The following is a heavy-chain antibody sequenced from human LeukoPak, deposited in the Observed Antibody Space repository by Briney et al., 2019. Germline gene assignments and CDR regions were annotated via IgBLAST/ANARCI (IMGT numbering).Heavy chain of an antibody. J-gene: IGHJ5*02. V-gene: IGHV4-34*01. CDR2: INHSGST. CDR1: GGSFSGYY. Sequence: SETLSLTCAVYGGSFSGYYWSWIRQPPGKGLEWIGEINHSGSTNYNPSLESRVTISVDTSKNQFSLKLSSVTAADTAVYYCARKGRGVNWFDPWGQGTLVTVSS. D-gene: IGHD3-10*01. CDR3: ARKGRGVNWFDP.